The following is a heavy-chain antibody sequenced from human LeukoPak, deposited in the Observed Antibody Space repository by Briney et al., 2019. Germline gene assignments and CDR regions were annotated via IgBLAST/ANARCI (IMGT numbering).Heavy chain of an antibody. D-gene: IGHD2-21*02. CDR2: IDAGATST. J-gene: IGHJ4*02. Sequence: GGSLRLSCAASGFPVNKYEMHWVRQAPGKGLEWVSYIDAGATSTNYADSVWGRLTLSRDNAQNSVHLQMNSLRDEDTAVYYCVRGRLLRSTKYFDYWGQGAPVTVSS. CDR1: GFPVNKYE. V-gene: IGHV3-48*03. CDR3: VRGRLLRSTKYFDY.